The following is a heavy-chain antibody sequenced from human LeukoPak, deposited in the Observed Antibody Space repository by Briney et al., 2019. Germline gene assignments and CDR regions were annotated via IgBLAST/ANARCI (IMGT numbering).Heavy chain of an antibody. D-gene: IGHD1-26*01. CDR2: TYCRSKCNN. CDR3: ARLVGASWFDS. J-gene: IGHJ5*01. V-gene: IGHV6-1*01. CDR1: GDSVSTNSAT. Sequence: SQTLSLTCAISGDSVSTNSATWTWLRQSPSRGLEWLGRTYCRSKCNNDYAVSMKSRITINPDTSKNQFSLQLNSVTPEDTAVYYCARLVGASWFDSWGQGTLVTVSS.